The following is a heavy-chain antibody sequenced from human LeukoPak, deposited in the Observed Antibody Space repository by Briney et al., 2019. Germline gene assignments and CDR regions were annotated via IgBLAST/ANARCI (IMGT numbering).Heavy chain of an antibody. CDR2: IFPSGGEI. J-gene: IGHJ4*02. Sequence: GGSLRLSCAASEFSVGSNYMTWVRQAPGKGLEWVSSIFPSGGEIHYADSVRGRFTISRDNSKSTLSLQMNSLRAEDTAIYYCATYRQVLLPFESWGQGTLVTVSS. CDR3: ATYRQVLLPFES. D-gene: IGHD2-8*02. V-gene: IGHV3-53*01. CDR1: EFSVGSNY.